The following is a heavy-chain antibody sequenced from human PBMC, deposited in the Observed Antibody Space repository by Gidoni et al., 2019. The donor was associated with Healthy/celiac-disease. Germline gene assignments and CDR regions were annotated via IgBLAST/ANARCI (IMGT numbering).Heavy chain of an antibody. D-gene: IGHD6-6*01. CDR1: GGTFSSSA. V-gene: IGHV1-69*01. CDR3: AIRQLRGNTDGSSYGMDV. J-gene: IGHJ6*02. Sequence: QVQLVQSGAEVKTPGSSVTLSCKASGGTFSSSAIRWVRQAPGHGLEWMGGIIPICSTANYAQKFQGRVTITADESTSTAYMELSSMRSEDTAVYYCAIRQLRGNTDGSSYGMDVWGQGTTVTVSS. CDR2: IIPICSTA.